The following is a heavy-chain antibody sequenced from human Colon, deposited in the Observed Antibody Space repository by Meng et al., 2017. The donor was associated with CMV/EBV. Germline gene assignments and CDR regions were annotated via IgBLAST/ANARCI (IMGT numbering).Heavy chain of an antibody. V-gene: IGHV1-46*01. J-gene: IGHJ4*02. CDR2: INLSADTT. Sequence: ASVKVSCKTSGYSFSDYYIHWVRQTPGQGLEWMAIINLSADTTVYAEKFRDRFTVTRDTSTATVYMELRNMDSEDSAVYFCARDVTGGWQPDYWGQGTLVTVSS. CDR1: GYSFSDYY. D-gene: IGHD5-12*01. CDR3: ARDVTGGWQPDY.